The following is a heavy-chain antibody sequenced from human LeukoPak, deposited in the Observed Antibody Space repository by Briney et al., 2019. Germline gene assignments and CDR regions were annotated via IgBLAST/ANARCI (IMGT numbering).Heavy chain of an antibody. CDR1: GFTFSSYS. V-gene: IGHV3-20*01. J-gene: IGHJ4*02. CDR3: ARYYYDSSGYHPLDY. CDR2: INWNGGST. D-gene: IGHD3-22*01. Sequence: GGSLRLSCAASGFTFSSYSMNWVRQAPGKGLEWVSGINWNGGSTGYADSVKGRFTISRDNAKNTLYLQMNSLRAEDTALYHCARYYYDSSGYHPLDYWGQGTLVTVSS.